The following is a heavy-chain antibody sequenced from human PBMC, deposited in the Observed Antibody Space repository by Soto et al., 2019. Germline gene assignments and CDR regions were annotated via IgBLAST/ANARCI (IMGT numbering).Heavy chain of an antibody. Sequence: QVQLVQSRGEVKKPGASVKVSCKTSGYSFTTYGISWVRQAPGQGLEWMGWISGYNGNTNYAQNLQGRVTMTTYTSTSTAYMELRSLRSDDTAVYYCAREGPAPYYYYGMDVWGQGITVTVSS. CDR3: AREGPAPYYYYGMDV. J-gene: IGHJ6*02. CDR1: GYSFTTYG. V-gene: IGHV1-18*01. CDR2: ISGYNGNT.